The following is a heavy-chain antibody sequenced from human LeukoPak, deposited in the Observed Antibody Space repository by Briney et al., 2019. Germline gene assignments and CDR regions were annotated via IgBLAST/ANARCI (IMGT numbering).Heavy chain of an antibody. J-gene: IGHJ4*02. CDR3: ARGVYSYGYLVY. D-gene: IGHD5-18*01. V-gene: IGHV4-34*01. Sequence: PSETLSLTCAVYGGSFSGYYWSWIRQPPGKGLEWIGEINHSGSTNYNPSLKSRVTISVDTSKNQFSLKLSSVTAADTAVYCCARGVYSYGYLVYWGQGTLVTVSS. CDR2: INHSGST. CDR1: GGSFSGYY.